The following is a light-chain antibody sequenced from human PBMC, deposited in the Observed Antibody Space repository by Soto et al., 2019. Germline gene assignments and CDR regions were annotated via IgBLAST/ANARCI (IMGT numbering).Light chain of an antibody. CDR2: DVS. J-gene: IGLJ1*01. CDR1: SSDVGGYNS. Sequence: QSALTQPASVSGSPGQSITISCTGTSSDVGGYNSVSWYQHHPGKAPKLILYDVSSRPSGVSNRFSGSKSGNTASLTISGLQAEDEADYYCSSYTSSTTEVVGTGTKVTGL. V-gene: IGLV2-14*03. CDR3: SSYTSSTTEV.